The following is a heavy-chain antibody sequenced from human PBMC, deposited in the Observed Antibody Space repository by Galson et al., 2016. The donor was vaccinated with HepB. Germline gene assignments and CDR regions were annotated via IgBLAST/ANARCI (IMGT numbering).Heavy chain of an antibody. CDR1: GDSISISGYY. CDR3: ARSGIQYFWFDP. Sequence: SETLSLTCTVSGDSISISGYYWGWIRQPPGKGLDWIGSIDPSGSTYYNPSLKSRVTISIDTSKNQFSLKVNSVTAADTAVYYCARSGIQYFWFDPWGQGTLVTVSS. D-gene: IGHD1-26*01. CDR2: IDPSGST. J-gene: IGHJ5*02. V-gene: IGHV4-39*01.